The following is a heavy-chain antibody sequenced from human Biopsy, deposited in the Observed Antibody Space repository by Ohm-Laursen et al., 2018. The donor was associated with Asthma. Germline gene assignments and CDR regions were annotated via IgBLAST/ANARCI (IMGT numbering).Heavy chain of an antibody. J-gene: IGHJ4*02. CDR3: ARKAGSCISRTCYSLDF. V-gene: IGHV1-69*01. CDR1: GGTFNTYV. Sequence: SSVKVSYKSLGGTFNTYVIGWVRQAPGQGLEWMGGINSVFGTTTYPQKFQDRVTITADDSTSTVCMELSSLRSEDTAVYYCARKAGSCISRTCYSLDFWGQGTLVTVSS. CDR2: INSVFGTT. D-gene: IGHD2-2*01.